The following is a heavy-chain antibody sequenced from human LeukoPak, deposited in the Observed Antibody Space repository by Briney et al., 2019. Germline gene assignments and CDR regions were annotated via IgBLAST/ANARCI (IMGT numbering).Heavy chain of an antibody. V-gene: IGHV1-24*01. CDR1: GYTLTELS. J-gene: IGHJ2*01. Sequence: ASVKVSCKVSGYTLTELSMHWVRQAPGKGLEWMGGVDPEDGETIYAQKFQGRVTMTEDTSTDTAYMELSSLRSEDTAVYYCATHRHIVVVTSDWYFDLWGRGTLVTVSS. D-gene: IGHD2-21*02. CDR2: VDPEDGET. CDR3: ATHRHIVVVTSDWYFDL.